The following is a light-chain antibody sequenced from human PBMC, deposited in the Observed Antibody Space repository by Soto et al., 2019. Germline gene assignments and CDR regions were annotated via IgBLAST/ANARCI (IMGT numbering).Light chain of an antibody. CDR3: VSYTTSASYV. V-gene: IGLV2-14*01. Sequence: QSVLTQPASVSGSPGQSITISCTGTSSDVGGFIFVSRYQQHPGRAPKLMIYDVSNRPSGVSNRFSGSKSGHTASLTISGLQADDDADYYCVSYTTSASYVFGTGTKLTVL. J-gene: IGLJ1*01. CDR1: SSDVGGFIF. CDR2: DVS.